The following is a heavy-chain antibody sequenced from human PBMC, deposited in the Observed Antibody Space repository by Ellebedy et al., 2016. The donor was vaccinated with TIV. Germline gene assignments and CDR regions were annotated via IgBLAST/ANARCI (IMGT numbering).Heavy chain of an antibody. CDR1: GFTFSSHG. CDR2: ISGGGDTT. V-gene: IGHV3-23*01. D-gene: IGHD6-19*01. Sequence: GESLKISCAASGFTFSSHGMARVRQAPGKGLEWLSGISGGGDTTYYADSVKGRFTISRDNSKKTLFLQLSSLRAEDTAVFYCVRVMWPVPGPVDPFDYWGQGTPVTVSS. CDR3: VRVMWPVPGPVDPFDY. J-gene: IGHJ4*02.